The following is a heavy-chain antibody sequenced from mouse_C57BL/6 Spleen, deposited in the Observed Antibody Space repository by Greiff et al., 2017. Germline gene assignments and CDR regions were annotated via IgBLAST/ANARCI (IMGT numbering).Heavy chain of an antibody. Sequence: VQLQQSGAELARPGASVKLSCKASGYTFTSYGISWVKQRTGQGLEWIGEIYPRSGNTYYNEKFKGKATLTADKSSSTAYMELRSLTSEDSAVYFCASYYYGSSVAYWGQGTLVTVSA. CDR1: GYTFTSYG. V-gene: IGHV1-81*01. D-gene: IGHD1-1*01. CDR2: IYPRSGNT. CDR3: ASYYYGSSVAY. J-gene: IGHJ3*01.